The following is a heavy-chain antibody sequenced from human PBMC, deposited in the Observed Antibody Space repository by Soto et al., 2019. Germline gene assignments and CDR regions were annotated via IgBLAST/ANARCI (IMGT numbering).Heavy chain of an antibody. CDR3: AREAAALYFDY. CDR1: GGTFSSYA. D-gene: IGHD6-13*01. J-gene: IGHJ4*02. CDR2: IIPIFGTA. V-gene: IGHV1-69*13. Sequence: ASVKVSCKASGGTFSSYAISWVRQAPGQGLEWMGGIIPIFGTANYAQKFQGRVTITADESTSTAYMELSSLRSEETAVYYCAREAAALYFDYWGQGTLVTVSS.